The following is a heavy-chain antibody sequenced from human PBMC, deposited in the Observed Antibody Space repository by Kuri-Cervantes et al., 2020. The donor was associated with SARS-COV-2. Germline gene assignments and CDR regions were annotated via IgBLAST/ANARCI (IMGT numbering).Heavy chain of an antibody. V-gene: IGHV3-48*01. J-gene: IGHJ4*02. CDR1: GFTFSSYS. CDR2: ISSSSTI. CDR3: ARDHTKRWPINSYFDY. D-gene: IGHD5-24*01. Sequence: GESLKISCAASGFTFSSYSMNWVRQAPGKGLEWVSYISSSSTIYYADSVKGRFTISRDNAKNSLYLQVNSLRAEDTAVYYCARDHTKRWPINSYFDYWGQGTLVTVSS.